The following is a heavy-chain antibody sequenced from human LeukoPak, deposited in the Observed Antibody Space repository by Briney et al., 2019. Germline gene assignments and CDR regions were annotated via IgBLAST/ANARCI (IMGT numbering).Heavy chain of an antibody. D-gene: IGHD3-10*01. V-gene: IGHV3-33*01. J-gene: IGHJ4*02. CDR2: RWNDGSNT. CDR1: GFTFSVYG. Sequence: GGSLRLSCAASGFTFSVYGMHWVRQAPGKGLEWVGVRWNDGSNTYYADSVKGRFTISRDNSKNTLYLQMNSLRAEDTAVYSCARASGPFDYWGQGTLVTVSS. CDR3: ARASGPFDY.